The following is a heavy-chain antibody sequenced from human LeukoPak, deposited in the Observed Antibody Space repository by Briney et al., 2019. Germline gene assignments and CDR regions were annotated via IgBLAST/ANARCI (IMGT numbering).Heavy chain of an antibody. Sequence: GSLRLSCAASGFTFSSYWMHWVRQAPGKGLVWVSRINSDGSSTSYADSVKGRFTISRDNAKNTLYLQMNSLRAEDTAVYYCASGYSSGWNFDYWGQGTLVTVSS. CDR2: INSDGSST. D-gene: IGHD6-19*01. V-gene: IGHV3-74*01. J-gene: IGHJ4*02. CDR1: GFTFSSYW. CDR3: ASGYSSGWNFDY.